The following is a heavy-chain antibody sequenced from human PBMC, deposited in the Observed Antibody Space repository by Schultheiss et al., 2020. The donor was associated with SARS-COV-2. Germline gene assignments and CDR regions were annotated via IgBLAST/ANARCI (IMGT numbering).Heavy chain of an antibody. CDR3: ARASGDILTGYYSFDI. Sequence: ASVKVSCKASGYTFTSYYMHWVRQAPGQGLEWMGWINPNSGGTNYAQKFQGWVTMTRDTSISTAYMELSRLRSDDTAVYYCARASGDILTGYYSFDIWGQGTMVTVSS. D-gene: IGHD3-9*01. V-gene: IGHV1-2*04. CDR2: INPNSGGT. J-gene: IGHJ3*02. CDR1: GYTFTSYY.